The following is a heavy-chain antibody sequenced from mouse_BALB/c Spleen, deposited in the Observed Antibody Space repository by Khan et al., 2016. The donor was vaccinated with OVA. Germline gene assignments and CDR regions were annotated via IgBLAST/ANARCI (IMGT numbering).Heavy chain of an antibody. J-gene: IGHJ2*01. V-gene: IGHV2-6-5*01. CDR2: IWGGGST. Sequence: QVQLKESGPGLVAPSQSLSITCTVSGFSLTDYGVSWIRQPPGKGLEWLGAIWGGGSTYYNSTLKSRLSIRKDNSKSQVFLKMNSLQSDDTAMYYCAKEDYGSSSFDYGGQGTTLTVSS. CDR1: GFSLTDYG. CDR3: AKEDYGSSSFDY. D-gene: IGHD1-1*01.